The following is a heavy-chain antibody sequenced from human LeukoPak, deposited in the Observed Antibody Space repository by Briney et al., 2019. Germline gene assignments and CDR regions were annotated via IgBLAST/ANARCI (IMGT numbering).Heavy chain of an antibody. CDR3: ARLKRDAAGLSYAYYYYYMDV. CDR1: GGSISSSDYY. CDR2: IYYSGST. Sequence: SETLSLICTVSGGSISSSDYYWGWIRQPPGKGLEWIGSIYYSGSTYYNPSLKSRVTISVDTSKNQFSLKLSSVTAADTAVYYCARLKRDAAGLSYAYYYYYMDVWGKGTTVTVSS. D-gene: IGHD6-13*01. V-gene: IGHV4-39*01. J-gene: IGHJ6*03.